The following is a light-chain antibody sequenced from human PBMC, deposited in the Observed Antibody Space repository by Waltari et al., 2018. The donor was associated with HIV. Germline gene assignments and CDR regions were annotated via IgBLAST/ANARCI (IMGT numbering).Light chain of an antibody. CDR2: DVN. CDR1: SSDGAAYNY. Sequence: QSPLTQPPSLSGSPGQSVTISCSGPSSDGAAYNYVSWYQQHPGKAPKLMIYDVNKRPSGVPARFSGSKSGNTASLNISGLQAEDESDYYCCSYAGIWGVFGTGTKVTVL. V-gene: IGLV2-11*01. CDR3: CSYAGIWGV. J-gene: IGLJ1*01.